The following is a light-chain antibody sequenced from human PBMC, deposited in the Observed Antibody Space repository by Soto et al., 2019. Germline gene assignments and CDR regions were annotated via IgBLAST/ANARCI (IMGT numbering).Light chain of an antibody. CDR3: VQLSQFPPT. CDR1: QSLVYSDGDTF. Sequence: DIVLTLTPLSSPVTFGQPASISCRSSQSLVYSDGDTFLSWLQQRPGQPPRLLIYQVAKRFSGVQDRFSSSEAGTDFTLKIIRVEAEDVGVYYCVQLSQFPPTFGQRTKVEIK. V-gene: IGKV2-24*01. CDR2: QVA. J-gene: IGKJ1*01.